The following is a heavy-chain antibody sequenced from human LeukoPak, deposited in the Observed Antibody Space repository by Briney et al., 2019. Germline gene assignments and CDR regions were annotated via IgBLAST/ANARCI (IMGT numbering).Heavy chain of an antibody. D-gene: IGHD5-24*01. CDR3: ARDGLGPSRDGYNRAFDI. CDR1: GGSISSYY. CDR2: IYYSGST. Sequence: ETLSPTCTVSGGSISSYYWSWIRQPPGKGLEWIGYIYYSGSTNYNPSLKSRVTISVDTSKNQFSLKLSSVTAADTAVYYCARDGLGPSRDGYNRAFDIWGQGTMVTVSS. J-gene: IGHJ3*02. V-gene: IGHV4-59*01.